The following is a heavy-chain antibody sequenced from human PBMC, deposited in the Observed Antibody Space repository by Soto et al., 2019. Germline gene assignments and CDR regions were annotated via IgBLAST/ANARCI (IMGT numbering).Heavy chain of an antibody. CDR1: GGSISNYY. CDR3: ARDSGYNYGYFRWFDP. V-gene: IGHV4-59*01. J-gene: IGHJ5*02. Sequence: SGTLSLTFTVSGGSISNYYWSRIRQPPGKGLEWIGHIFYTGNTNYNPALESRVTISVDTSKNQFSLKLSSVTAADTAFYYCARDSGYNYGYFRWFDPWGQGTLVTVS. CDR2: IFYTGNT. D-gene: IGHD5-18*01.